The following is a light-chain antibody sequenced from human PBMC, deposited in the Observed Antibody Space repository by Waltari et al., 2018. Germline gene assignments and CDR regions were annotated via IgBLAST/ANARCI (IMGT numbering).Light chain of an antibody. CDR3: QQRSNWPIT. CDR2: GAS. CDR1: QSVGSY. Sequence: EIVLTQSPATLSLSPGERATLSCRASQSVGSYLAWYQQKPGQAPRLLIYGASNRATGMPARFSGSGSGTDFTLTISSLEPEDFAVYYCQQRSNWPITFGPGTKVDIK. J-gene: IGKJ3*01. V-gene: IGKV3-11*01.